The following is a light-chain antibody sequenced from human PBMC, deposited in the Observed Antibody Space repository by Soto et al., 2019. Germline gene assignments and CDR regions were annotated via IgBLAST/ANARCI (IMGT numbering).Light chain of an antibody. J-gene: IGKJ5*01. Sequence: IVMTQSPDSLAVSLGERTTITCKSSQSVLSSSNNWNYLAWFQQKPGQPPKALIYWASTRESGVPDRISGXXXXXXXXXTXSSLQAEDVAVYYCQQYYNSPITFGQGTRLEIK. V-gene: IGKV4-1*01. CDR2: WAS. CDR3: QQYYNSPIT. CDR1: QSVLSSSNNWNY.